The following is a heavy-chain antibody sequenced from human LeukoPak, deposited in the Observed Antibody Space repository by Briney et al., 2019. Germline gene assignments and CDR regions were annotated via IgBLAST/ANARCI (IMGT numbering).Heavy chain of an antibody. CDR3: ARNHVAIQWFGEGGFDP. V-gene: IGHV1-2*02. CDR1: GYAFTDYY. CDR2: FNPDNGGT. J-gene: IGHJ5*02. D-gene: IGHD3-10*01. Sequence: GASAKVSCKASGYAFTDYYVHWVRQAPGQGLEWMGWFNPDNGGTNSVQKFQGRVTMTGDTSMRTVYMELTRLRSDDTAVYYCARNHVAIQWFGEGGFDPWGQGTLVTVSS.